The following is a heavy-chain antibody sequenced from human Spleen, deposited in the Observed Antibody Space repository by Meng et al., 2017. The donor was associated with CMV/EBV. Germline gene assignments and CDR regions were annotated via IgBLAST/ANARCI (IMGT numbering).Heavy chain of an antibody. D-gene: IGHD1-26*01. CDR3: AKDNRRFGANWEPFEY. Sequence: GFTFSNYAMSWVRQAPGKGLGWVSSISGSGGTTYYADSVKGRFTISRDNSKNTLYLQMNSLRADDTAVYYCAKDNRRFGANWEPFEYWGQGTLVTVSS. J-gene: IGHJ4*02. CDR2: ISGSGGTT. V-gene: IGHV3-23*01. CDR1: GFTFSNYA.